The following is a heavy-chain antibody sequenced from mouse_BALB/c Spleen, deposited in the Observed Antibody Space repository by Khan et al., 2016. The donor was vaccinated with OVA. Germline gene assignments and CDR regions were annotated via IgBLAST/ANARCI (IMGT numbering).Heavy chain of an antibody. CDR1: GYSITSEYT. CDR3: SRKDYYDYDPFPY. J-gene: IGHJ3*01. CDR2: ISYSGNT. D-gene: IGHD2-4*01. Sequence: VQLKESGPGLVKPSQSLSLTCTVTGYSITSEYTWNWIRQFPGNKMEWMGFISYSGNTRYNPSLKSRISITRDTSKNQFFLQLNSVTSEDTATYSCSRKDYYDYDPFPYWGHGTLVTVSA. V-gene: IGHV3-2*02.